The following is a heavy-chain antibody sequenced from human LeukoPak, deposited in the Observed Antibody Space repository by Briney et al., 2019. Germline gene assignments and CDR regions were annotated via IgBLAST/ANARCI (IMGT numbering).Heavy chain of an antibody. J-gene: IGHJ3*02. D-gene: IGHD5-18*01. CDR3: ARDSYGSYGYAFDI. CDR1: GGSIHSY. CDR2: ISGSGTI. Sequence: SETLSLTCTVSGGSIHSYWSWIRQPAGKGLEWIGRISGSGTITYNPALQSRLTISIDTSKNQFSLKLMSVTAADTAVYYCARDSYGSYGYAFDIWGQGTMVTVSS. V-gene: IGHV4-4*07.